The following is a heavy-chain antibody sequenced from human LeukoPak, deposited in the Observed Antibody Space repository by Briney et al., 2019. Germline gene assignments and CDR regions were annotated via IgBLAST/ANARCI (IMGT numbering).Heavy chain of an antibody. CDR1: GYTFTTYE. Sequence: ASVKVSCKASGYTFTTYEIIWVRQAPGQGLEWRVWINTRNGNANYAHQLQGRVTMTTDTSASTSYMELASLRFDDTAIYYCARNHLGLGLWGQGTLVTVSS. CDR2: INTRNGNA. CDR3: ARNHLGLGL. V-gene: IGHV1-18*01. D-gene: IGHD3-16*01. J-gene: IGHJ4*02.